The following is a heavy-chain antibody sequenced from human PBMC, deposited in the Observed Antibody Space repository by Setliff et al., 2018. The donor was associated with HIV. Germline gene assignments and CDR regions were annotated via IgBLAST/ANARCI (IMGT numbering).Heavy chain of an antibody. CDR1: GDTFSSYA. CDR3: ARAGAEVTSHFDH. V-gene: IGHV1-69*06. CDR2: IIPIFGSP. Sequence: SVKVSCKASGDTFSSYAISWVRQAPGQGLEWMGRIIPIFGSPNYAQKFQGRVTITADKSTSTAYMELSSLRSEDTAVYYCARAGAEVTSHFDHWGQGTLVTVSS. D-gene: IGHD2-21*02. J-gene: IGHJ4*02.